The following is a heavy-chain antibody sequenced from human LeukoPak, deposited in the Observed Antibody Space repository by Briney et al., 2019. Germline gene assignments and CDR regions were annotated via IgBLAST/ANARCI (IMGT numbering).Heavy chain of an antibody. Sequence: GGSLRLSCAASGFTFSSYEMNGVRQAPGKGLEWVSYISSSGSTIYYADSVKGRFTISRDNAKNSLYLQMNSLRAEDTAVYYCARDPGYDILTGYYRVSLAFDIWGQGTMVTVSS. V-gene: IGHV3-48*03. CDR2: ISSSGSTI. CDR1: GFTFSSYE. D-gene: IGHD3-9*01. J-gene: IGHJ3*02. CDR3: ARDPGYDILTGYYRVSLAFDI.